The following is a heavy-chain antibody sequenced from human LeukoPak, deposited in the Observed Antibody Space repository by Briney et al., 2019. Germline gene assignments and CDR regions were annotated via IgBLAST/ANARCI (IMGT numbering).Heavy chain of an antibody. CDR3: AKVKTRGVREPED. V-gene: IGHV3-23*01. CDR1: GFTFSSYA. Sequence: GGSLRLSCAASGFTFSSYAMSWVRQAPGKWLEWVSAISGSGGSTYYADSVKGRFTISRDNSKNTLYLQMNSLRAEDTAVYYCAKVKTRGVREPEDWGQGTLVTVSS. J-gene: IGHJ4*02. D-gene: IGHD3-10*01. CDR2: ISGSGGST.